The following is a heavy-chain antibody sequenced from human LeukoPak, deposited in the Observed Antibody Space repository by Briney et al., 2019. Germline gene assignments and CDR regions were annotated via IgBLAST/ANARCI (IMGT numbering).Heavy chain of an antibody. CDR3: ARSSGWYRKTYYFDY. V-gene: IGHV4-34*01. CDR2: INHSGST. D-gene: IGHD6-19*01. Sequence: SETLSLTFAVYGGSFSGYYWSWIRQPPGKGLEWIGEINHSGSTNYNPSLKSRVTISVDTSKHQFSLKLSSVTAADTAVYYCARSSGWYRKTYYFDYWGQGTLVTVSS. J-gene: IGHJ4*02. CDR1: GGSFSGYY.